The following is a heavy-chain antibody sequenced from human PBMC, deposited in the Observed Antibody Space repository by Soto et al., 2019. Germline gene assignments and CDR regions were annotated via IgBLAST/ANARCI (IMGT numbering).Heavy chain of an antibody. V-gene: IGHV4-39*01. Sequence: LSLPVTLSGASITSTTYVVAWSRQRPGEAGEWVGSIYYSRKTHYTPSLKSRVKISVDGSKTQFSLQMPSVTAADTAVYYCAKNIPSTGRFDYWGQGALVTVSS. CDR2: IYYSRKT. CDR1: GASITSTTYV. J-gene: IGHJ4*02. CDR3: AKNIPSTGRFDY. D-gene: IGHD2-2*01.